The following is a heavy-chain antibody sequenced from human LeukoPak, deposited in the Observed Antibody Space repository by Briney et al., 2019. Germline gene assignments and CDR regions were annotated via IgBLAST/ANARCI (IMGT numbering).Heavy chain of an antibody. V-gene: IGHV3-23*01. J-gene: IGHJ4*02. CDR2: ISASGGGK. CDR1: GFTFSTYA. D-gene: IGHD3-16*01. Sequence: GGSLRLSCAASGFTFSTYAMDWVRQAPGKGLEWVSGISASGGGKFYADSVKGRFTISRDKSKSTVYLQMNSLRAEDAAVYYCAKDNADYPIYYFDSWGQGTLVTVSS. CDR3: AKDNADYPIYYFDS.